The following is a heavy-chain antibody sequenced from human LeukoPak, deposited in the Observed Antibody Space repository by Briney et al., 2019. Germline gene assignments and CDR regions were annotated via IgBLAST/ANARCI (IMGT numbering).Heavy chain of an antibody. J-gene: IGHJ4*02. CDR1: GGSISSYY. Sequence: SETLSLTGTVSGGSISSYYWSWIRQPAGKGLEWIGRIYTSGSTNYNPSLKSRVTMSVDTSKNQFTLKLSSVTAADTAVYYCARGSDYGDYEGLDYWGQGTLVTVSS. D-gene: IGHD4-17*01. V-gene: IGHV4-4*07. CDR2: IYTSGST. CDR3: ARGSDYGDYEGLDY.